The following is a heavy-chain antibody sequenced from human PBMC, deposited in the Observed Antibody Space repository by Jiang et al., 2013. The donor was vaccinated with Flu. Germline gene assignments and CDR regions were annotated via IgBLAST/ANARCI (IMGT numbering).Heavy chain of an antibody. D-gene: IGHD4-17*01. Sequence: GAEVKKPGESLRISCKGSGYSFTSYWISWVRQMPGKGLEWMGRIDPSDSYTNYSPSFQGHVTISADKSISTAYLQWSSLKASDTAMYYCARHARTTGLYYYYYYMDVWGKGTTVTVSS. CDR2: IDPSDSYT. V-gene: IGHV5-10-1*01. J-gene: IGHJ6*03. CDR1: GYSFTSYW. CDR3: ARHARTTGLYYYYYYMDV.